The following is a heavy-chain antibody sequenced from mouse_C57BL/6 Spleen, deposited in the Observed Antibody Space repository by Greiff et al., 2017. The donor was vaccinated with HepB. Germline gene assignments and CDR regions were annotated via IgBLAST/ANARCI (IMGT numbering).Heavy chain of an antibody. D-gene: IGHD1-1*01. J-gene: IGHJ4*01. CDR1: GFTFSDYG. V-gene: IGHV5-17*01. Sequence: EVQLQQSGGGLVKPGGSLKLSCAASGFTFSDYGMHWVRQAPEKGLEWVAYISSGSSTIYYADTVKGRFTISRDNAKNTLFLQMTSLRSEDTAMYYCAGRFTTVPDYYAMDYWGQGTSVTVSS. CDR2: ISSGSSTI. CDR3: AGRFTTVPDYYAMDY.